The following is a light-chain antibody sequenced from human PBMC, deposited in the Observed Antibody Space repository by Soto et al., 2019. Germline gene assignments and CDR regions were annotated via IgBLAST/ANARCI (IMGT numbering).Light chain of an antibody. J-gene: IGKJ1*01. CDR2: GAS. CDR1: QSVSSN. Sequence: EVVMTQSPATLSVSPGERATLSCRASQSVSSNLAWYQQKPGQAHRLLIYGASTRSTGIPTKFSASGSGTEFTLTISSLQSDDFAVSYCQQYNDWWTFGQGTKVEI. V-gene: IGKV3-15*01. CDR3: QQYNDWWT.